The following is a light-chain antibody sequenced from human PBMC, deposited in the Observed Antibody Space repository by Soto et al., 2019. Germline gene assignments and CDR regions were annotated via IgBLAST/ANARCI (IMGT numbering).Light chain of an antibody. Sequence: DIQMTQSPTSLSASVGDRVTISCRASQRIGTYLAWYQQKPGTAPRLLISGASSVQSGVPPRFSGSGSATDFLLNIRSLRLEDIATYYCQQTASDPPWTFGQGTKVDIK. CDR3: QQTASDPPWT. CDR2: GAS. V-gene: IGKV1-39*01. CDR1: QRIGTY. J-gene: IGKJ1*01.